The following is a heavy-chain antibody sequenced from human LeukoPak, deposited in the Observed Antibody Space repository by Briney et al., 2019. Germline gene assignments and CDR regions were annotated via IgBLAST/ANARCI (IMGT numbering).Heavy chain of an antibody. D-gene: IGHD3-22*01. J-gene: IGHJ4*02. CDR1: GGTFSSYA. CDR3: ASRILYDSSGYMYDY. CDR2: IIPIFGTA. V-gene: IGHV1-69*05. Sequence: SVKVSCKASGGTFSSYAISWVRQAPGQGLELMGVIIPIFGTANYAQKFQGRVTITTDESTSTAYMELSSMRSEDTAVYYCASRILYDSSGYMYDYWGQGTLVTVSS.